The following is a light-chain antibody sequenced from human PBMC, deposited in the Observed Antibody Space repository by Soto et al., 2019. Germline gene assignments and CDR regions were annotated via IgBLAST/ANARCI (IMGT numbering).Light chain of an antibody. J-gene: IGKJ1*01. CDR1: QDISNF. CDR3: QKYNRAPRT. Sequence: DIQMTQSPSSRSASIGDRVTITCRASQDISNFLAWYQQKPGKAPKVLIYAASSLQSGAPSRFSGSGSGTDFTLTISSLQPEDVATYYCQKYNRAPRTFGQGTKVDIK. V-gene: IGKV1-27*01. CDR2: AAS.